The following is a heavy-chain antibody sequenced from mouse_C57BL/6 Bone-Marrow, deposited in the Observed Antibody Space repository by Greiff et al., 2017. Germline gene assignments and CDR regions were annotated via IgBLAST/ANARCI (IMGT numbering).Heavy chain of an antibody. J-gene: IGHJ4*01. V-gene: IGHV1-55*01. CDR2: IYPGSGST. D-gene: IGHD2-3*01. CDR3: ARNSDGSMDD. Sequence: QVQLQQPGAELVKPGASVKMSCTASGYTFTRSSITWVRQRPGQGLEWIGDIYPGSGSTNYNEEFKIKATLTLDTSSSRAYMQLRSLTSEDSAVSYCARNSDGSMDDWGKGTSVTVSS. CDR1: GYTFTRSS.